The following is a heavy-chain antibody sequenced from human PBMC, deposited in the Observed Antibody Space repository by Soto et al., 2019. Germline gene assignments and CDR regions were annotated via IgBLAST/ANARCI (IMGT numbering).Heavy chain of an antibody. CDR3: ARDPRQDCSGETCYYS. CDR1: GGTLSSYV. CDR2: IIPIFGTT. Sequence: QVQLVQSAAEVKKPGSSVKVSCKASGGTLSSYVISWVRQAPGQGLEWMGGIIPIFGTTTYGEKFQGRVTSTADESKSTTYMELSSLKSEDTAVYYCARDPRQDCSGETCYYSWGQGTLVTVSS. D-gene: IGHD2-15*01. J-gene: IGHJ4*02. V-gene: IGHV1-69*01.